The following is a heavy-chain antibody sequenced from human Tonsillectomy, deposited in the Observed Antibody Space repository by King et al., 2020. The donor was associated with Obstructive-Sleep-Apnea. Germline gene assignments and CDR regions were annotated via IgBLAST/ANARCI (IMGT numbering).Heavy chain of an antibody. CDR2: MYYSGNT. CDR3: ARHRGVEDYGGYGDYFDY. CDR1: GGSISNYY. Sequence: LQLQESGPGLVKPSETLSLTCTLSGGSISNYYWSWSRQPPGKGLEWIGYMYYSGNTNFNPSLKSRVTISADTSKIQFSLRLSSVTAADTAVYYCARHRGVEDYGGYGDYFDYWGQGTLVTVSS. D-gene: IGHD5-12*01. J-gene: IGHJ4*02. V-gene: IGHV4-59*08.